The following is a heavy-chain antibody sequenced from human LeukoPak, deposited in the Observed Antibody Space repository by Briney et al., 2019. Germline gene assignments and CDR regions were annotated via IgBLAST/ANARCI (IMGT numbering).Heavy chain of an antibody. CDR1: GLTFDDYA. V-gene: IGHV3-9*01. J-gene: IGHJ6*03. Sequence: GGSLRLSCAASGLTFDDYAMHWVRQAPGKGLEWVSGISWNSGSIGYADSVKGRFTISRDNAKNTLYLQMNSLRVEDTAVYYCARVAYDVWSGQYYYFYMDVWGKGTTVTVSS. D-gene: IGHD3-3*01. CDR2: ISWNSGSI. CDR3: ARVAYDVWSGQYYYFYMDV.